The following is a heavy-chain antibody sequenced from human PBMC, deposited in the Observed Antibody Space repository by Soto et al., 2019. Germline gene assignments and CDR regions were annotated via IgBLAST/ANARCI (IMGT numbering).Heavy chain of an antibody. Sequence: QVQLVQYGAEVKTPGASVKVSCKASGYTFTDYDINWVRQAPGQGLEWVGRMNPSSGKTDYAQNFQARVTMTRDTSISTAYLELSNLGYEDTAVFYCSTWGRDGWYTGFFWGQGTLVTVAS. CDR3: STWGRDGWYTGFF. CDR2: MNPSSGKT. J-gene: IGHJ4*02. V-gene: IGHV1-8*01. D-gene: IGHD6-19*01. CDR1: GYTFTDYD.